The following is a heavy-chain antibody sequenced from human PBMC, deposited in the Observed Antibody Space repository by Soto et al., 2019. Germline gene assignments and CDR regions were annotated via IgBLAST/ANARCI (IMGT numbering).Heavy chain of an antibody. V-gene: IGHV3-30*03. CDR3: AIDVGQQLVLNYGMDV. Sequence: QVQLVESGGGVIQPGTSLSLSCGSSGFTFRSFGMYWVRQAPGKGLEWVAVVSYDGNHKYYADSVKGRFTVSRDNAKNMLYLQMNSLRGEDTAVYYCAIDVGQQLVLNYGMDVW. D-gene: IGHD6-13*01. J-gene: IGHJ6*01. CDR1: GFTFRSFG. CDR2: VSYDGNHK.